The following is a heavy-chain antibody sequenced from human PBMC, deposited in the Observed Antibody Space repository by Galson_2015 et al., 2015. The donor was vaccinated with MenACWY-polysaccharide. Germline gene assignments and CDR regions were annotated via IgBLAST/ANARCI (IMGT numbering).Heavy chain of an antibody. CDR1: GFTFDNYA. CDR2: ISWNSGSI. J-gene: IGHJ4*03. CDR3: AKGRYDSGWNYFDN. V-gene: IGHV3-9*01. Sequence: SLRLSCAASGFTFDNYAMHWVRQAPGKGLEWVSGISWNSGSIGYANSVKGRFTISRDNAKNSLYLQMNSLRAEDTALYYCAKGRYDSGWNYFDNWGQGTTVTVSS. D-gene: IGHD6-19*01.